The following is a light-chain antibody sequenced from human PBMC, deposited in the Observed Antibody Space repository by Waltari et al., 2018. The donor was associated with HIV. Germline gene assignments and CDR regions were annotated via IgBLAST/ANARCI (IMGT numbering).Light chain of an antibody. J-gene: IGKJ1*01. CDR3: QQSYSSPPT. CDR1: QNIRSN. Sequence: DIQMTQSPSSLSASVGDRVPITCRASQNIRSNLNWYQQKPGKAPKLLIYTASSLQNRVPARFSGSGSGTDFTLTISNLQPEDFATYHCQQSYSSPPTFGQGTNVEIK. CDR2: TAS. V-gene: IGKV1-39*01.